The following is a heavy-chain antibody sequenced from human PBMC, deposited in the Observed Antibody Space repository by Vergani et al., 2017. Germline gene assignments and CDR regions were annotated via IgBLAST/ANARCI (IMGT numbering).Heavy chain of an antibody. J-gene: IGHJ4*02. D-gene: IGHD3-10*01. Sequence: EVQLVESGGGLVQPGRSLRLSCTASGFTFGDYAMSWVRQAPGQGLEWVGFIRSKAYGGTTEYAASVKGRFTISRDDSKSIAYLQMNSLKTEDTAVYYCTRDLITYYYGSGHWGQGTLVTVSS. CDR3: TRDLITYYYGSGH. V-gene: IGHV3-49*04. CDR1: GFTFGDYA. CDR2: IRSKAYGGTT.